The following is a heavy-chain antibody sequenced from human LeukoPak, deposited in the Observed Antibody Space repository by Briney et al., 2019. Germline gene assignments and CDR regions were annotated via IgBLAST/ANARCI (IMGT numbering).Heavy chain of an antibody. J-gene: IGHJ4*02. V-gene: IGHV3-21*01. D-gene: IGHD5-12*01. CDR3: ARSVATISGFFDY. CDR2: ISSDSTYI. CDR1: GFTFSSYS. Sequence: GGSLRLSCAASGFTFSSYSMNWVRQAPGKGLEWVSSISSDSTYIYYGDSLKGRFTISRDNAKNSLYLQMNSLRAEDTAVYYCARSVATISGFFDYWGQGTLVTVSS.